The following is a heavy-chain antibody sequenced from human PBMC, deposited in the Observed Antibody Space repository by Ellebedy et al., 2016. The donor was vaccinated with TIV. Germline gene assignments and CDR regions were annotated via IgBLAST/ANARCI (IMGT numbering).Heavy chain of an antibody. D-gene: IGHD3-3*01. CDR3: AKDSGFWSGYSDY. CDR1: EFTFSRFG. CDR2: ISYDGSYK. V-gene: IGHV3-30*18. Sequence: GGSLRLSXVASEFTFSRFGMYWVRQAPGKGLEWVAGISYDGSYKYYADSVKGRFTVSRDNSKNSLFLQLNSPRAEDTAVYYCAKDSGFWSGYSDYWGQGTLVTVSS. J-gene: IGHJ4*02.